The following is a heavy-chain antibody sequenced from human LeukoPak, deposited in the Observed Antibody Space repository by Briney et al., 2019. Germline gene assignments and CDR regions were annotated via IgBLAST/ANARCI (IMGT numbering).Heavy chain of an antibody. D-gene: IGHD2-15*01. J-gene: IGHJ4*02. V-gene: IGHV3-9*01. CDR2: ISWNSGSI. CDR3: GRGWAVDF. Sequence: GRSLRLSCAASGFTFDDYAMHWVRHAPGKGLEWVSGISWNSGSIGYADSVKGRFTISRDNAKNSLYLQMNSLRAEDTALYYCGRGWAVDFWGQGTLVTVSS. CDR1: GFTFDDYA.